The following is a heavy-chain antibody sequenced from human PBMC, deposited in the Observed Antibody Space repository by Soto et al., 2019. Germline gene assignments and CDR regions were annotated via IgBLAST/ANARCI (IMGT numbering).Heavy chain of an antibody. CDR3: ARGYDYDY. CDR1: GGSISSSSYY. V-gene: IGHV4-39*07. Sequence: PSETLSLTCTVSGGSISSSSYYWGWIRQPPGKGLEWIGSLYYSGSTYYNPSLKSRVTISVDTSKNQFSLKLSSVTAADTAVYYCARGYDYDYWGQGTLVTVSS. CDR2: LYYSGST. J-gene: IGHJ4*02. D-gene: IGHD5-12*01.